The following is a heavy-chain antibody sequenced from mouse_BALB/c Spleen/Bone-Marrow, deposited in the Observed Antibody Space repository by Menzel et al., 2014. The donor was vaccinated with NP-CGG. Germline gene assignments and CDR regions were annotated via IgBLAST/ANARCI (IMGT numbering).Heavy chain of an antibody. D-gene: IGHD1-1*01. CDR2: ISSGSSTI. J-gene: IGHJ2*01. CDR1: GFTFSSFG. Sequence: EVQLVESGGGLVQPGGSRKLSCAASGFTFSSFGMHWVRQAPEKGLEWVAYISSGSSTIYYGDTVMGRFTISRDNPKNALFLQMTSLRSEGTATYYCVRSGSSSGYFDYWGQGTTLTVSS. CDR3: VRSGSSSGYFDY. V-gene: IGHV5-17*02.